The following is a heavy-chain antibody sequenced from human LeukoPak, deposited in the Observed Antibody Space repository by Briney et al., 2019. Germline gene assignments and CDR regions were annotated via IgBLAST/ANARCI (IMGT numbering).Heavy chain of an antibody. CDR3: ARGRTRLSWLDP. D-gene: IGHD6-6*01. CDR2: INQNAGT. V-gene: IGHV4-34*01. CDR1: GGSIRGYY. Sequence: SETLSLTCAVSGGSIRGYYWSWVRQSPGKGLEWIGDINQNAGTDYNPSLKRRVTMSIDSSKNQISLNVTAATAADPAIYYCARGRTRLSWLDPWGQGTLVTVSS. J-gene: IGHJ5*02.